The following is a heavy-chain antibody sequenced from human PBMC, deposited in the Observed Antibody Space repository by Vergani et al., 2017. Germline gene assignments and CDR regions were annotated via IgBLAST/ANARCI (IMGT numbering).Heavy chain of an antibody. Sequence: EVQLVESGGGLIQPGGSLRLSCAASGFTVSSNYMSWVRQAPGKGLEWVSYISSSGSTIYYAASVKGRFTTSRDNAKNSLYLQMNSLRAEDTAVYYCARDFYSSSWYGWFDPWGQGTLVTVSS. CDR1: GFTVSSNY. V-gene: IGHV3-48*03. CDR2: ISSSGSTI. D-gene: IGHD6-13*01. CDR3: ARDFYSSSWYGWFDP. J-gene: IGHJ5*02.